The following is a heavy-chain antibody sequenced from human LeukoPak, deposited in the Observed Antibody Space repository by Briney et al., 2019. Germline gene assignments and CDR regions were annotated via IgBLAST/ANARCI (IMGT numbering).Heavy chain of an antibody. CDR2: IKSKTDGGTT. V-gene: IGHV3-15*01. D-gene: IGHD6-13*01. CDR1: GFTFSNAW. J-gene: IGHJ4*02. CDR3: STGLGSSWSAFDY. Sequence: PGGSLRLSCAASGFTFSNAWMSWVPQAPGKGLEWVGRIKSKTDGGTTDYAAPVKGRFTISRDDSKDTLYLQMNSLKTEDTAVYYCSTGLGSSWSAFDYWGQGTLVTVSS.